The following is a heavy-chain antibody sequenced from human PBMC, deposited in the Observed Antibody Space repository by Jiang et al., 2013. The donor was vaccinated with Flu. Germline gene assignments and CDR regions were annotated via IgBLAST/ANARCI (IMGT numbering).Heavy chain of an antibody. Sequence: SQTLSLTCAISGDSVSSNSAAWNWIRQSPSRGLEWLGRTYYRSKWYNDYAVSVKSRITINPDTSKNQFSLQLNSVTPEDTAVYYCARAPIYGGNSPYYYYYGMDVWGQGTTVTVSS. J-gene: IGHJ6*02. V-gene: IGHV6-1*01. CDR2: TYYRSKWYN. CDR1: GDSVSSNSAA. D-gene: IGHD4-23*01. CDR3: ARAPIYGGNSPYYYYYGMDV.